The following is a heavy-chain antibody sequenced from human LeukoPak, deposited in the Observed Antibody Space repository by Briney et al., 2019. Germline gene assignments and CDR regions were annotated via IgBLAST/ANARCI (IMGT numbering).Heavy chain of an antibody. D-gene: IGHD3-16*01. J-gene: IGHJ4*02. CDR1: GFTFSGYG. Sequence: GGSLRLSCVASGFTFSGYGMHWVRQAPGKGLEYVSSISSNGVNTYYANSVKGRFTISRDNSKNTLYLQMGSLRAEDMAVYYCARASYTTTWHHLGSWGQGTLVTVSS. CDR3: ARASYTTTWHHLGS. CDR2: ISSNGVNT. V-gene: IGHV3-64*01.